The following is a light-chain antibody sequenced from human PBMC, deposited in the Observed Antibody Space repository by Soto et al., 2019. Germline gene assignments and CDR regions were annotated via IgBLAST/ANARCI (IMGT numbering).Light chain of an antibody. CDR2: EVV. V-gene: IGLV2-14*01. CDR1: SGDIGGYNS. CDR3: CSYGGSYTWV. Sequence: QSALTQPASVSGSPGQSITISCTGTSGDIGGYNSVSWYQQHPGKAPKLLIYEVVKRPSGVSNRFSGSKSGNTASLTISGLQAEDEADYYCCSYGGSYTWVFGGGTKVTVL. J-gene: IGLJ3*02.